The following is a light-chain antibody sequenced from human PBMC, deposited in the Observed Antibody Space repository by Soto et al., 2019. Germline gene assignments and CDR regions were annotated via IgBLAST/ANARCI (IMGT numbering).Light chain of an antibody. J-gene: IGLJ1*01. V-gene: IGLV2-14*01. CDR2: EVT. CDR3: SSHTSVNTRV. CDR1: SSDVGTYDY. Sequence: QSALTQPASVSGSPGQSIAISCTGTSSDVGTYDYVSWYQQYPDKAPKLIIYEVTQRPSGVSNRFSGSKSGNTASLTISGLQAEDEADYYFSSHTSVNTRVFGTGTQLTVL.